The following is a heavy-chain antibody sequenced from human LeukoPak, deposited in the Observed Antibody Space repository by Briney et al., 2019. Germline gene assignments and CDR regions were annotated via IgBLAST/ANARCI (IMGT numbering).Heavy chain of an antibody. D-gene: IGHD6-19*01. Sequence: PGGSLRLSCAASGFTFSTYSMNWVRQAPGKGLEWVSYISSSSSTIYYADSVKGRFTISRDNAKNSLYLQMNSLRAEDTAVYYCAGRRSSGWYAYWGQGTLVTVSS. CDR1: GFTFSTYS. CDR3: AGRRSSGWYAY. CDR2: ISSSSSTI. J-gene: IGHJ4*02. V-gene: IGHV3-48*01.